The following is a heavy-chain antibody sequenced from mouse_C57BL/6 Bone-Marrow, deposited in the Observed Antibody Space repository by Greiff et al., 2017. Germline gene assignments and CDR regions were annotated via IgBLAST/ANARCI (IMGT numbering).Heavy chain of an antibody. CDR3: AIDGYYRGYYAMDY. J-gene: IGHJ4*01. CDR2: FHPYNDDT. Sequence: VQLQQSGAELVKPGASVKMSCKASGYTFTTYPIEWMKQNHGKSLEWIGNFHPYNDDTKYNEKFKGKATLTVEKSSSTVYLELSRLTSDDSAVYYCAIDGYYRGYYAMDYWGQGTSVTVSS. D-gene: IGHD2-3*01. V-gene: IGHV1-47*01. CDR1: GYTFTTYP.